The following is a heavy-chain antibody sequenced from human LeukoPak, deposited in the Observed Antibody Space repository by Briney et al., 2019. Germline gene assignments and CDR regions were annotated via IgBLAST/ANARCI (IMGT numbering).Heavy chain of an antibody. V-gene: IGHV3-33*01. CDR3: ARDLVGAIAHGFDY. CDR2: IWYDGSDK. J-gene: IGHJ4*02. CDR1: GFTFSKYG. Sequence: PGRSRRLSCAASGFTFSKYGMHWVRQAPGKGLEWVAVIWYDGSDKYYADSVKGRFTISSDLFKHTLYLQMNSLRAEDTAVYYCARDLVGAIAHGFDYWGQGTLVTVSS. D-gene: IGHD1-26*01.